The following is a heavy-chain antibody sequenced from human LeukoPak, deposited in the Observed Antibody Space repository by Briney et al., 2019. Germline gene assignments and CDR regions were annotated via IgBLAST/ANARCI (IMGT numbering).Heavy chain of an antibody. J-gene: IGHJ4*02. CDR3: ARGLVVPDY. CDR1: GGSFSGYY. CDR2: INHSGST. D-gene: IGHD2-15*01. Sequence: SETLSLTCAVYGGSFSGYYWSWIRQPPGKGLEWIGEINHSGSTNYNPSLKSRVTISVDTSKNQFSLKLSSVTAADTAVYYCARGLVVPDYWGQGTLVTVCS. V-gene: IGHV4-34*01.